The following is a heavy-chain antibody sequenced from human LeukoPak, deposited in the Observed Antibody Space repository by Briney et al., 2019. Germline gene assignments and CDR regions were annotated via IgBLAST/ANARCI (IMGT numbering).Heavy chain of an antibody. CDR2: INPSGGST. V-gene: IGHV1-46*01. CDR1: GYTFTSYY. J-gene: IGHJ6*04. D-gene: IGHD6-19*01. CDR3: ARGNSFSSGWSPCYYYYGMDV. Sequence: ASVKVSCKASGYTFTSYYMHGVRQAPGQGGEWMGVINPSGGSTSYAQNFQGRFHMTSDTSRSTVYMELSSLRSEDPAVYYCARGNSFSSGWSPCYYYYGMDVWGKGTTVTVSS.